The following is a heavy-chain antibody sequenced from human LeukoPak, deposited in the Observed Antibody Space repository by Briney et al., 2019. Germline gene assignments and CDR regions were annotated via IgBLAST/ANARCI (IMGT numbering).Heavy chain of an antibody. CDR3: ARGIVVVIMVLDY. Sequence: GGSLRLSCAASGFTFSSYAMHWVHQAPGKGLEWVAVISYDGSNKYYADSVKGRFTISRDNSKNTLYLQMNSLRAEDTAVYYCARGIVVVIMVLDYWGQGTLVTVSS. V-gene: IGHV3-30-3*01. CDR1: GFTFSSYA. CDR2: ISYDGSNK. J-gene: IGHJ4*02. D-gene: IGHD3-22*01.